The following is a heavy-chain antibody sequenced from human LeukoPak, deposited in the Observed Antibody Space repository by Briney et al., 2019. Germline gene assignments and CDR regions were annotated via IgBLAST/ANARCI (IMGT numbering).Heavy chain of an antibody. Sequence: PGGSLRLSCAASGFTFSYYYMSWIRQGPGKGLEWVSYISSSSSYTNYSDSVKGRFTISRDNAKNSLYLQMNSLRAEDTAVYYCGREEQLAYFDYWGQGTLVTVSS. CDR2: ISSSSSYT. CDR3: GREEQLAYFDY. D-gene: IGHD6-13*01. V-gene: IGHV3-11*06. J-gene: IGHJ4*02. CDR1: GFTFSYYY.